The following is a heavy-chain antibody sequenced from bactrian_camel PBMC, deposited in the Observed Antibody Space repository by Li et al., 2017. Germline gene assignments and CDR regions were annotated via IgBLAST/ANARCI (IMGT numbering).Heavy chain of an antibody. J-gene: IGHJ6*01. CDR2: ISTGLGRA. CDR1: GSTASSNV. Sequence: QLLEPGAGPVHPLRTQRHSREVSGSTASSNVIGWSRQAPGMEREAVAGISTGLGRAHHADSVLGRFTIPKDNARKTVYLQMNSLQPDDTAMYYCAAGLKWCRQGYPTADFRYLGQGTQVTVS. D-gene: IGHD2*01. V-gene: IGHV3S53*01. CDR3: AAGLKWCRQGYPTADFRY.